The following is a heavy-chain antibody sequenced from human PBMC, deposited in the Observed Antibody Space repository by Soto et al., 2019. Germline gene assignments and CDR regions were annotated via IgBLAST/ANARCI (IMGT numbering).Heavy chain of an antibody. V-gene: IGHV4-39*02. D-gene: IGHD3-9*01. CDR2: IYYSGST. CDR1: GRSLSSSSFY. Sequence: SETLFLPCTCSGRSLSSSSFYWGWIRQPPGEGVVGVGSIYYSGSTYYNPSLKSRVTISVDTSKNQFSLKLSSVTAADTAVYYCAREATYYDILTGLPHRAFGMDVWGQGTTVTVSS. CDR3: AREATYYDILTGLPHRAFGMDV. J-gene: IGHJ6*02.